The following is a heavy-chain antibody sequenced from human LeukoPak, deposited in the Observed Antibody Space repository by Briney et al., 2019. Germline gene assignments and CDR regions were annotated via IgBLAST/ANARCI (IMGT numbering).Heavy chain of an antibody. J-gene: IGHJ4*02. CDR3: ARVLPPLYYFDY. CDR2: IYHSGST. D-gene: IGHD3-10*01. V-gene: IGHV4-59*08. CDR1: GGSINSYY. Sequence: SETLSLTCTVSGGSINSYYWSWIRQPPGKGLEWIGYIYHSGSTSYNPSLKSRVTISVDTSKNQFSLKLSSVTAADTAVYYCARVLPPLYYFDYWGQGTLVTVSS.